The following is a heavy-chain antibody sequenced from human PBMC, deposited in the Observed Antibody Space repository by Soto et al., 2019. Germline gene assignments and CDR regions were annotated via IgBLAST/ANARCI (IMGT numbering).Heavy chain of an antibody. D-gene: IGHD6-13*01. V-gene: IGHV1-18*04. CDR1: GYTFTSYG. CDR3: ARGAGGNSWPFYGMDV. Sequence: ASVKVSCKASGYTFTSYGISWVRQAPGQGLEWMGWISAYNGNTNYAQKLQGRVTMTTDTSTSTAYMELRSLRSDDTAVYYCARGAGGNSWPFYGMDVWGQGTTVTVSS. CDR2: ISAYNGNT. J-gene: IGHJ6*02.